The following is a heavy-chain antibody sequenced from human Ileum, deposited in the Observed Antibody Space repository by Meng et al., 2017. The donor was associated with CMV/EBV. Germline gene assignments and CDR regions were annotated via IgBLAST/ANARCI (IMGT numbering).Heavy chain of an antibody. CDR2: IYYSGGT. D-gene: IGHD4-17*01. Sequence: ISSGDYCWSWLHEPRGEGLELVGYIYYSGGTNYDQSLKSRVTMSVDTSKNQFSLKLSSVTAADTAVYYCASYTVTTLGGTKNAFDIWGQGTMVTVSS. V-gene: IGHV4-30-4*08. J-gene: IGHJ3*02. CDR1: ISSGDYC. CDR3: ASYTVTTLGGTKNAFDI.